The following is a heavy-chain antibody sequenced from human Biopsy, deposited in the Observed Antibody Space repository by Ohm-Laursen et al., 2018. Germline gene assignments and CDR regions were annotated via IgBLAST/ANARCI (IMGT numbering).Heavy chain of an antibody. Sequence: SLRLSCAASGCTFDDYAMQWVRQAPGKGLEWVSGISWSSGTIGYADSVKGRFTVSRDNAKNSLFLQMNSLRVEDTALYYCVKSAYSSGFWEASDYWGQGTLVTVSS. CDR3: VKSAYSSGFWEASDY. V-gene: IGHV3-9*01. J-gene: IGHJ4*02. CDR2: ISWSSGTI. D-gene: IGHD6-19*01. CDR1: GCTFDDYA.